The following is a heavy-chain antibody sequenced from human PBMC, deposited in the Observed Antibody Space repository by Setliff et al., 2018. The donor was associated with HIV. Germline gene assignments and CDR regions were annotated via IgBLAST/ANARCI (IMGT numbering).Heavy chain of an antibody. D-gene: IGHD2-2*01. Sequence: SETLSLTCTVSGDSISNSNYYWGWIRQAPGKGLEWIGSIYYTGSTDYNPSLRSRVSLSVDTSKNQFSLKVRSVTAADTAVYYCAREAPADSSSTSYYFDYWGQGTLVTVSS. J-gene: IGHJ4*02. CDR3: AREAPADSSSTSYYFDY. CDR2: IYYTGST. V-gene: IGHV4-39*07. CDR1: GDSISNSNYY.